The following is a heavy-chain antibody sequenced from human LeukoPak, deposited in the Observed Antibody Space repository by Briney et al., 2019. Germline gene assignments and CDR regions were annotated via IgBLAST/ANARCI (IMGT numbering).Heavy chain of an antibody. CDR1: GGSLSGYY. CDR2: IHHSGSA. D-gene: IGHD3-16*01. Sequence: SETLSLTCGVYGGSLSGYYWSWIRQSPGKGLEWIGQIHHSGSANYNPSLRNRITISMDTSKEQFSLKVNSVTAADTAVYYCTRGAGWLIDYWGQGILVTVSS. J-gene: IGHJ4*02. CDR3: TRGAGWLIDY. V-gene: IGHV4-34*01.